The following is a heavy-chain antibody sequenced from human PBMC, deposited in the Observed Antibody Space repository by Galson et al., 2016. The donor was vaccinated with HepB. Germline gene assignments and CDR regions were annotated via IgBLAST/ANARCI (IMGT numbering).Heavy chain of an antibody. CDR1: GYSFNTYW. V-gene: IGHV5-51*03. J-gene: IGHJ4*02. CDR2: IYPGDSDT. Sequence: QSGAEVKKPGESLKISCKGSGYSFNTYWIAWVRQVPGKGLEWMGIIYPGDSDTRYSPSFQDQVTISADKSFSTASLQWSSLKASDTAMYFCARRQVSGAGGYFFDYWGQVSLVTGSS. CDR3: ARRQVSGAGGYFFDY. D-gene: IGHD7-27*01.